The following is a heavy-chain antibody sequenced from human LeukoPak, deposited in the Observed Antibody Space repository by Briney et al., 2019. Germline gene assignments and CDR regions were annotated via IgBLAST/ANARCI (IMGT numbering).Heavy chain of an antibody. V-gene: IGHV3-33*06. CDR3: AKPTRGSGSFLIDF. CDR1: GFTFSSYG. D-gene: IGHD1-26*01. CDR2: IWDDGSSK. Sequence: PGRSLRLSCAASGFTFSSYGMHWARQAPGKGLEWVAVIWDDGSSKYYGDSAKGRFTISRDNSKNTLYLQMNSLRAEDTAVYYCAKPTRGSGSFLIDFWGQGTLVTVSS. J-gene: IGHJ4*02.